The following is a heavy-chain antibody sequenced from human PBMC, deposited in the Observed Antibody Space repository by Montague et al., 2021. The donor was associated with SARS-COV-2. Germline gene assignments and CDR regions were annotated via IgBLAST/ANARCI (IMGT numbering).Heavy chain of an antibody. J-gene: IGHJ3*02. D-gene: IGHD5-18*01. CDR3: ARVRHSYGYLSAFDI. V-gene: IGHV3-11*01. CDR2: ISSSGSTI. CDR1: GFPFSDYY. Sequence: SLRLSWAASGFPFSDYYMSRIRQAPGKGLEWVSYISSSGSTIYYADSVKGRFTISRDNAKNSLYLQMNSLRAEDTAVYYCARVRHSYGYLSAFDIWGQGTMVTVSS.